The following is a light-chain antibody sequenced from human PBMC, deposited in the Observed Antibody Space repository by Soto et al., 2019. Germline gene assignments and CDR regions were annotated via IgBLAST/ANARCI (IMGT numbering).Light chain of an antibody. J-gene: IGKJ1*01. Sequence: EIVMTQSPATLSVSPGERATLYCRASQSVSSNLDWYQQKPGQAPRLLIYGASTKATGIPARFSGSGSGTEFTLTISSLQSEDFAVYYCQQYNNWPRTVGQGTKVEIK. CDR1: QSVSSN. CDR3: QQYNNWPRT. CDR2: GAS. V-gene: IGKV3-15*01.